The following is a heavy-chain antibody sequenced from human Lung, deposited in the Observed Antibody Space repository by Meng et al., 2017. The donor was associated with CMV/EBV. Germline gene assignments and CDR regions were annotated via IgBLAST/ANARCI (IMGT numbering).Heavy chain of an antibody. CDR1: RFTVSSNY. Sequence: SXAASRFTVSSNYMTWVRQAPGKGLEWVSTIYSGGSTYYADSVKGRFTISRDNSKNTLYLQMSSLRPEDTAVYFCARVVRHLWANYYFDYWGQGTLVTVSS. CDR2: IYSGGST. J-gene: IGHJ4*02. CDR3: ARVVRHLWANYYFDY. V-gene: IGHV3-66*02. D-gene: IGHD1-1*01.